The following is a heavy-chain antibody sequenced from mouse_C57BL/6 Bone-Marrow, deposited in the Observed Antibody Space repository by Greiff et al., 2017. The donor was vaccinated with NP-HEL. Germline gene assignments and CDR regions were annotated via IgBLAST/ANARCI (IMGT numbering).Heavy chain of an antibody. CDR2: ISYDGSN. D-gene: IGHD2-3*01. CDR1: GYSITSGYY. V-gene: IGHV3-6*01. CDR3: ARGIYDGYFYAMDY. Sequence: EVKLQESGPGLVKPSQSLSLTCSVTGYSITSGYYWNWIRQFPGNKLEWMGYISYDGSNNYNPSLKNRISITRDTSKNQFFLKLNSVTTEDTATYYCARGIYDGYFYAMDYWGQGTSVTVSS. J-gene: IGHJ4*01.